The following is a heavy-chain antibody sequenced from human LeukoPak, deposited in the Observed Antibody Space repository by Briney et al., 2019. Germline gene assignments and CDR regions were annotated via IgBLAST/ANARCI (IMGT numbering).Heavy chain of an antibody. CDR3: ARGMEPYYYMDV. D-gene: IGHD1-26*01. V-gene: IGHV1-18*01. Sequence: ASVKVSCKASGYTFTSYGISWVRQAPGQGLEWMGWVSAYNGNTNYAQKLQGRVTMTTDTSTSTAYMELSRLRSDDTAVYYCARGMEPYYYMDVWGKGTTVTVSS. J-gene: IGHJ6*03. CDR2: VSAYNGNT. CDR1: GYTFTSYG.